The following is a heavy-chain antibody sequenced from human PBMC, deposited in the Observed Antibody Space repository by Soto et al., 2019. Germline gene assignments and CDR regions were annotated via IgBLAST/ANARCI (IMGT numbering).Heavy chain of an antibody. Sequence: ASVKVSCKASGYTFTSYGISWVRQAPGQGLEWMGWISAYNGNTNYAQKLQGRVTMTTDTSTSTAYMELRSLGSDDTAVYYCARVYSGYYYYGMDVWGQGTTVTVSS. CDR3: ARVYSGYYYYGMDV. CDR1: GYTFTSYG. V-gene: IGHV1-18*04. CDR2: ISAYNGNT. D-gene: IGHD1-26*01. J-gene: IGHJ6*02.